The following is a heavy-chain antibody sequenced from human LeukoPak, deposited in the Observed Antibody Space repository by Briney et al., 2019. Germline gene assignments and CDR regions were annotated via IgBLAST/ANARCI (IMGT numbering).Heavy chain of an antibody. CDR2: IYYSGSA. CDR3: ARVGDSSGYSVLDS. Sequence: SQTLSLTCTVSGGSISGYYWSWIRRPPGKGLEWIGHIYYSGSADYNASLKSRATMFVDTSKNEFSLTLRSVTAADTAVYYCARVGDSSGYSVLDSWGQGTLVTVSS. CDR1: GGSISGYY. J-gene: IGHJ4*02. D-gene: IGHD3-22*01. V-gene: IGHV4-59*01.